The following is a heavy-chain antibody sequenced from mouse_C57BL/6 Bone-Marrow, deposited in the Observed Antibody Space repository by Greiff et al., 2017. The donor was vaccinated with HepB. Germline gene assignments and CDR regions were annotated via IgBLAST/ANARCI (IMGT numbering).Heavy chain of an antibody. CDR1: GFTFNTYA. CDR2: IRSKSSNYAT. V-gene: IGHV10-3*01. J-gene: IGHJ1*03. D-gene: IGHD2-5*01. Sequence: EVQLVESGGGLVQPKGSLKLSCAASGFTFNTYAMHWVRQAPGKGLEWVARIRSKSSNYATYYADSVKDRFTISRDDSQSMLYLQMNNLKTEDTAMYYCVREGVTTSPYWYFDVWGTGTTVTVSS. CDR3: VREGVTTSPYWYFDV.